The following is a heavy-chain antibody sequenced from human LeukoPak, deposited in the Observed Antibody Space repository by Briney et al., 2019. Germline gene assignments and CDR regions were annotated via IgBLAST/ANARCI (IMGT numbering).Heavy chain of an antibody. Sequence: GGSLRLSCAASGFTFSDYYMSWIRQAPGKGLEWVSYISSSSTYTNYADSVKGRFTISRDNAKKSLYLQMNSLRAEDTAVYYCARETAGGTLDYWGQGALVTVSS. D-gene: IGHD3-16*01. CDR1: GFTFSDYY. CDR2: ISSSSTYT. V-gene: IGHV3-11*06. J-gene: IGHJ4*02. CDR3: ARETAGGTLDY.